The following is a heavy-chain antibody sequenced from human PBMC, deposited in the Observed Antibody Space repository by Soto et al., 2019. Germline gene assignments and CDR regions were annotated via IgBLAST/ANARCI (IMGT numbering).Heavy chain of an antibody. CDR2: IIPIFGTA. CDR1: GGTFSSYA. CDR3: ARDPPRYDILTGSPAAPFYYYGMDV. V-gene: IGHV1-69*13. J-gene: IGHJ6*02. Sequence: GASVKVSCKASGGTFSSYAISWVRQAPGQGLEWMGGIIPIFGTANYAQKFQGRVTITADESTSTAYMELSSLRSEDTAVYYCARDPPRYDILTGSPAAPFYYYGMDVWGQGTTVTVSS. D-gene: IGHD3-9*01.